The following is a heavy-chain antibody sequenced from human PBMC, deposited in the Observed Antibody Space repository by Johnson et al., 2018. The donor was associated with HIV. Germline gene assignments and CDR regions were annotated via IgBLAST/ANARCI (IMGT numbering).Heavy chain of an antibody. CDR1: GFTFSDYS. CDR2: ISSRATTI. D-gene: IGHD1-26*01. Sequence: QVQLVESGGGLVQPGGSLRLSCAASGFTFSDYSMSWIRQAPGKGLEWVSYISSRATTIYYADSVKARFMISRDNAKNSLYLQMNSLRAEDTAVYYCARDRKSGSYGVDAFDIWGQGTMVTVSS. V-gene: IGHV3-11*04. CDR3: ARDRKSGSYGVDAFDI. J-gene: IGHJ3*02.